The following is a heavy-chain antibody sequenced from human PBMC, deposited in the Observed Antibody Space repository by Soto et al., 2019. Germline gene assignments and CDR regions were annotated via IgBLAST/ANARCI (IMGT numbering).Heavy chain of an antibody. CDR2: ISGSGGST. CDR3: AKDPGTNYDSSGLDAFDI. CDR1: GFTFSSYA. V-gene: IGHV3-23*01. D-gene: IGHD3-22*01. Sequence: GGSLRLSCAASGFTFSSYAMSWVRQAPGKGLEWVSAISGSGGSTYYADSVKGRFTISRDNSKNTLYLQMNSLRAEDTAVYSCAKDPGTNYDSSGLDAFDIWGQGTMVTVSS. J-gene: IGHJ3*02.